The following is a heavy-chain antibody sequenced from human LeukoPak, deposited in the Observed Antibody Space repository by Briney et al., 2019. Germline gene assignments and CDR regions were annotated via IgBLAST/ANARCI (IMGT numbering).Heavy chain of an antibody. V-gene: IGHV4-59*01. Sequence: SETLSLTCTVSGGSISSYYWSWIRQPPGKGLEWIGYIYYSGSTNYNPSLKSRVTISVDPSKNQFSLTLSSVTAADTAVYYCARDKGYCSSTSCHNWFDPWGQGTLVTVSS. J-gene: IGHJ5*02. D-gene: IGHD2-2*01. CDR1: GGSISSYY. CDR3: ARDKGYCSSTSCHNWFDP. CDR2: IYYSGST.